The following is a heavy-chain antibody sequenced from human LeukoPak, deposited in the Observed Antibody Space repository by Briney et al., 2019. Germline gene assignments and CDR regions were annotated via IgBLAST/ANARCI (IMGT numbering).Heavy chain of an antibody. J-gene: IGHJ4*02. V-gene: IGHV4-4*07. CDR3: ASGSSGYPDS. D-gene: IGHD3-22*01. Sequence: SETLSLTCTVSGGSMSSHYWSWIRQPAGRGLEWIGRFHISETVNYNPSLKSRVTMSIDTSKNQFSLKLRSVTAADTAVYCASGSSGYPDSWGQGTLVTVSP. CDR1: GGSMSSHY. CDR2: FHISETV.